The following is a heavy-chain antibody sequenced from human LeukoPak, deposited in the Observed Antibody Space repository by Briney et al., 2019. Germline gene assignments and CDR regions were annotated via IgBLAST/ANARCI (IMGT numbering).Heavy chain of an antibody. J-gene: IGHJ5*02. CDR2: IYYSGST. D-gene: IGHD2-2*01. CDR1: GGSISSGDYY. CDR3: ARALKYQDGWFDT. V-gene: IGHV4-30-4*08. Sequence: SQTLSLTCTVSGGSISSGDYYWSWIRQPPGKGLEWIGYIYYSGSTYYNTSLKSRVTISVDTSKNQFSLKLSSVTAADTAVYYCARALKYQDGWFDTWGQGTLVTVSS.